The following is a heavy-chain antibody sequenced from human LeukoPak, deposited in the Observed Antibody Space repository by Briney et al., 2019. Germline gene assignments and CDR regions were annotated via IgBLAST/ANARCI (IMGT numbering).Heavy chain of an antibody. CDR2: IYYSGSST. D-gene: IGHD1-26*01. CDR3: ARQGHKLTLVDYYGMDV. Sequence: SETLSLTCTVSGGSINSDYWSWVRQPPGKGLEWIGYIYYSGSSTNYNPSLKSRVIISVDRSKNQFSLKLSSVTAADTAVYYCARQGHKLTLVDYYGMDVWGQGTTVTVSS. J-gene: IGHJ6*02. CDR1: GGSINSDY. V-gene: IGHV4-59*08.